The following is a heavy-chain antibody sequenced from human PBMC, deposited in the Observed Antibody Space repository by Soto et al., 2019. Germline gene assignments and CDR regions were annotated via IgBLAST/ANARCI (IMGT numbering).Heavy chain of an antibody. CDR3: ASRPSDGTYYALFDY. CDR1: GFTFSSHW. Sequence: GGSLRLSCVGSGFTFSSHWMTWVRQSPGRGPEWVANIKQDGIEKHYANSVKDRFIISRDNAKNSLFLQMYSLRPEDTAVYYCASRPSDGTYYALFDYWGQGALVTVSS. D-gene: IGHD3-3*01. J-gene: IGHJ4*02. CDR2: IKQDGIEK. V-gene: IGHV3-7*03.